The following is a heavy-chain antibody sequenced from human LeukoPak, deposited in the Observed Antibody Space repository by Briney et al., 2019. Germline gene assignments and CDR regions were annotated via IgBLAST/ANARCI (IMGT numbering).Heavy chain of an antibody. J-gene: IGHJ4*02. CDR1: GFTFSSYA. V-gene: IGHV3-30-3*01. CDR3: ARDGDIVLMVYAPYYFDY. CDR2: ISYDGSNK. Sequence: QPGGSLRLSCAASGFTFSSYAMHWVRQAPGKGLEWVAVISYDGSNKYYADSVKGRFTISRDNSKNTLYLQMNSLRAEDTAVYYCARDGDIVLMVYAPYYFDYWGQGTLVTVSS. D-gene: IGHD2-8*01.